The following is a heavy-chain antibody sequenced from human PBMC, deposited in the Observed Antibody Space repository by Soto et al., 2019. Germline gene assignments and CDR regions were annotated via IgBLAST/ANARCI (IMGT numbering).Heavy chain of an antibody. Sequence: QVQLVQSGAEVKKPGASVKVSCKASGYTFTGYYMHWVRQAPGQGLEWMGWINPNSGGTNYAQKFQGWVTMTRDTSISTAYMELSRLRSDDTAVYYCARETRSKGTGAFLENYYYYYMDVWGKGTTVTVSS. CDR2: INPNSGGT. CDR3: ARETRSKGTGAFLENYYYYYMDV. CDR1: GYTFTGYY. D-gene: IGHD3-10*01. V-gene: IGHV1-2*04. J-gene: IGHJ6*03.